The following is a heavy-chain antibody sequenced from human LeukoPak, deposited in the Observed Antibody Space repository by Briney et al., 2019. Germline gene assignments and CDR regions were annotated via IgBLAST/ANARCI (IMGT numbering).Heavy chain of an antibody. V-gene: IGHV4-59*08. CDR1: GGSISSYY. D-gene: IGHD6-19*01. CDR2: IYYSGST. Sequence: SETLSLTCTVSGGSISSYYWSWIRQPPGKGLEWIGYIYYSGSTNYNPSLKSRVTISVDTSKNQFSLKLSSVTAAVTAVYYCERLGSGFDYWGQGTLVTVSS. CDR3: ERLGSGFDY. J-gene: IGHJ4*02.